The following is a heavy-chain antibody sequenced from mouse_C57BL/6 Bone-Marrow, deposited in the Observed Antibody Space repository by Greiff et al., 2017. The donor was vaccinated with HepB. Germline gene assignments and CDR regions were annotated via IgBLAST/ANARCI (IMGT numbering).Heavy chain of an antibody. Sequence: QVQLQQPGAELVKPGASVKMSCKASGYTFTSYWITWVKQRPGQGLEWIGDIYPGSGSTNYNQKFKGKATLTVDKSSSTAYMQLSSLTSEDSAVYYCAIGWTTVVEGYWGQGTTLTVSS. CDR2: IYPGSGST. CDR3: AIGWTTVVEGY. CDR1: GYTFTSYW. D-gene: IGHD1-1*01. V-gene: IGHV1-55*01. J-gene: IGHJ2*01.